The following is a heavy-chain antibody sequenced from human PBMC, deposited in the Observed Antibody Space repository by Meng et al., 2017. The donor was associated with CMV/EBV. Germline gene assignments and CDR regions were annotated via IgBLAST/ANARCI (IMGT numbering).Heavy chain of an antibody. J-gene: IGHJ4*02. CDR2: IIPSSGST. CDR1: GGTFSSYA. Sequence: SVKVSCKASGGTFSSYAISWVRQAPGQGLEWMGGIIPSSGSTTYAPRFQGRVTMTRDTSTSTVYMELNSLRSEDTAVYSCARDYGDYVFDYWGQGTLVTVSS. CDR3: ARDYGDYVFDY. V-gene: IGHV1-69*10. D-gene: IGHD4-17*01.